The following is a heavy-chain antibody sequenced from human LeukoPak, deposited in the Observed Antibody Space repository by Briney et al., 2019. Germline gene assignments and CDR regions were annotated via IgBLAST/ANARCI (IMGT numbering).Heavy chain of an antibody. D-gene: IGHD4-11*01. CDR1: GFTFNSYE. Sequence: GGSLRLSCAASGFTFNSYEMHWVRQAPGRGLEWLSYINSGGSSIFYAGSVKGRFTISRDNAKNSLFLQMSSLRAEDTAVYYCAMGYTVMSIGGQGTLVTVSS. J-gene: IGHJ4*02. V-gene: IGHV3-48*03. CDR2: INSGGSSI. CDR3: AMGYTVMSI.